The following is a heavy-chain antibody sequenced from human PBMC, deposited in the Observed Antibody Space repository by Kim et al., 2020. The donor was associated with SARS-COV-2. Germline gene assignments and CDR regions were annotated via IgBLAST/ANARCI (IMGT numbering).Heavy chain of an antibody. V-gene: IGHV3-74*01. CDR1: GFTFSSHW. CDR2: INSDGSTI. CDR3: ARRQFTSGWYYFDY. J-gene: IGHJ4*02. Sequence: GGSLRLSCAASGFTFSSHWMHWVRQAPGKGLVWVSRINSDGSTISYADSVKGRLTISRDNATNTLYLQMNSLRAEDTAVYYCARRQFTSGWYYFDYWGQG. D-gene: IGHD6-19*01.